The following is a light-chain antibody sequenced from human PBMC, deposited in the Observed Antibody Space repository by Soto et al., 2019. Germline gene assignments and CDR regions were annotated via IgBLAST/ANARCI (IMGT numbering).Light chain of an antibody. J-gene: IGKJ2*03. V-gene: IGKV3-20*01. CDR3: QHYDSSSLYS. CDR1: QSTDTRY. Sequence: EIELTQSPGTLSLSPGERATLSCWTSQSTDTRYIAWYQQRPGQAPRLLIYATSNRATGIPDRFSCSGSGTDFTLTISRLEPDDFAVYYCQHYDSSSLYSFGQGTKLEIK. CDR2: ATS.